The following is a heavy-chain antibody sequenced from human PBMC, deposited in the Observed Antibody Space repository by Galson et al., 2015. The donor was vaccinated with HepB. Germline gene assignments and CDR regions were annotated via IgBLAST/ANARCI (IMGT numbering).Heavy chain of an antibody. V-gene: IGHV3-15*01. CDR2: IKSKTDGGTT. CDR1: GFTFSNAW. J-gene: IGHJ5*02. D-gene: IGHD2-2*01. Sequence: SLRLSCAASGFTFSNAWMSWVRQAPGKGLEWVGRIKSKTDGGTTDYAAPVKGRFTISRDDSKNTLYLQMNSLKTEDTAVYYCTTGCSSTSCYYNWLDPWGQGTLVTVSS. CDR3: TTGCSSTSCYYNWLDP.